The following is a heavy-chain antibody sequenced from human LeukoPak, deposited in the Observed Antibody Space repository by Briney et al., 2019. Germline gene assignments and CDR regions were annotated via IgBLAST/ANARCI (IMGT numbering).Heavy chain of an antibody. D-gene: IGHD1-1*01. CDR3: ARNRPTTGDFIS. J-gene: IGHJ4*02. V-gene: IGHV1-8*01. CDR1: GYTFTSYD. CDR2: MSPNNGDT. Sequence: GASVKVSCKTSGYTFTSYDINWVRQATGQGLERLGWMSPNNGDTGYAQKFQGRVTMTRDTSTNTAYMELSALTSEDTAVYYCARNRPTTGDFISWGQGALVTVSS.